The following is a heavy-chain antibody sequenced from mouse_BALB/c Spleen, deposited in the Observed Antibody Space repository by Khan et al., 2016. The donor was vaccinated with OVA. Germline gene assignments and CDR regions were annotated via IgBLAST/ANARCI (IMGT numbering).Heavy chain of an antibody. CDR1: GYTFTSYW. J-gene: IGHJ3*01. CDR2: IDPSDSYT. D-gene: IGHD1-1*01. Sequence: QVQLQQPGAELVKPGASVKLSCKASGYTFTSYWMHWVKQRPGQGLEWIGEIDPSDSYTNYNQKFKSKATLTVDKSSSPAYMQLSSRTSEDSAVYSWVSSYVYGSSTWFAFWGQGTLVTVSA. CDR3: VSSYVYGSSTWFAF. V-gene: IGHV1-69*02.